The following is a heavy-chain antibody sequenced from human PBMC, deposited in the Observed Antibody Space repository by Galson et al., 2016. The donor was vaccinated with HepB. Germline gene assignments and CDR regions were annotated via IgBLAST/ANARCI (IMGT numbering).Heavy chain of an antibody. CDR3: ARGLSVSGSGSVGGYYFDY. CDR1: GGTFSSYA. V-gene: IGHV1-69*06. Sequence: SVKVSCKASGGTFSSYAITWVRQAPGQGLEWMGGISPIFGTANYAQQFQGRVTITADKSTNTAYVELSSLISEDTAVYYCARGLSVSGSGSVGGYYFDYWGQGTLVTVSS. J-gene: IGHJ4*02. D-gene: IGHD3-10*01. CDR2: ISPIFGTA.